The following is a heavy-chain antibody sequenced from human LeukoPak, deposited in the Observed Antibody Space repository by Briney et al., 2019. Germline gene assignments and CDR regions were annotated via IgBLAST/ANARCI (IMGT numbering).Heavy chain of an antibody. D-gene: IGHD6-19*01. V-gene: IGHV3-30*04. Sequence: GRSLRLSCAASGFTFSSYAMHWVRQAPGKGLEWVVVISYDGSNKYYADSVKGRFTISRDNSNNTLYLQMNSLRAEDTAVYYCATEGGGIAVPGLLDYWGQGTLVTVSS. CDR1: GFTFSSYA. CDR2: ISYDGSNK. J-gene: IGHJ4*02. CDR3: ATEGGGIAVPGLLDY.